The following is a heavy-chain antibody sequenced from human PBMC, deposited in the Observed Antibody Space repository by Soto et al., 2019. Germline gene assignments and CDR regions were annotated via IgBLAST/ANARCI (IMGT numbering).Heavy chain of an antibody. CDR2: IDWDDDK. J-gene: IGHJ4*02. Sequence: SGPTLVNPTQTLTLTCTFSGFSLSTSGMCVSWIRQPPGKALEWLARIDWDDDKYYSTSLKTRLTISKDTSKNKVVLTMNNMDPVDKAKYVCERIEVAGISDYWGQGILVTVS. D-gene: IGHD6-19*01. V-gene: IGHV2-70*11. CDR1: GFSLSTSGMC. CDR3: ERIEVAGISDY.